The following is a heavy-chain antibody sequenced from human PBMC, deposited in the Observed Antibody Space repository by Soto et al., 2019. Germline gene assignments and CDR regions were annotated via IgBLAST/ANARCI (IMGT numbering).Heavy chain of an antibody. CDR3: AKDLTRQLAYWLDP. Sequence: TSVKVSCKASGFCLTGNYRHWLRQAPGQGLEWMGWINAHSGGTEYAQKFQGRVTLTRDTSIATAYLTLTSLTSDDTALYYCAKDLTRQLAYWLDPWGQGTQVTVSS. J-gene: IGHJ5*02. D-gene: IGHD6-6*01. CDR1: GFCLTGNY. V-gene: IGHV1-2*02. CDR2: INAHSGGT.